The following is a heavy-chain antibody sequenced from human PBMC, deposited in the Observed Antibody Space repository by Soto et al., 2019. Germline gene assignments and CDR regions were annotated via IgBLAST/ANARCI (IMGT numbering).Heavy chain of an antibody. CDR3: GRGGSNREYFDY. V-gene: IGHV4-59*01. CDR1: DASIRGYL. Sequence: TSETLSPTCTVSDASIRGYLWSWIRQPPGKVLEWIGYFHYSGISNYSSSLKSRVTMSLDTSKNQFSLKLSAVPAADTAIYYCGRGGSNREYFDYWGQGALVTV. D-gene: IGHD4-4*01. J-gene: IGHJ4*02. CDR2: FHYSGIS.